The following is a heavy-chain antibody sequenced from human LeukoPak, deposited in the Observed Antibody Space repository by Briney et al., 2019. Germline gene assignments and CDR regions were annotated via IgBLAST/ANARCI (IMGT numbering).Heavy chain of an antibody. CDR3: ASFDKGGYFDY. CDR2: INPKSGGT. J-gene: IGHJ4*02. Sequence: GASVKVSCKASGYTFTGYYMHWVRPAPGQGLEWMGWINPKSGGTNYAQKFQGRVTMTRETSLSTAYMELSRLRSDDTAVYYCASFDKGGYFDYWGQGTLVTVSS. V-gene: IGHV1-2*02. CDR1: GYTFTGYY. D-gene: IGHD1-26*01.